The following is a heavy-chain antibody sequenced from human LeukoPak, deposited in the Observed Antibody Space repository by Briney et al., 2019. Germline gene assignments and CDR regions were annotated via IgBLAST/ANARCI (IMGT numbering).Heavy chain of an antibody. CDR2: ISSNGGST. CDR3: ARLSYDSSGYYPDY. D-gene: IGHD3-22*01. J-gene: IGHJ4*02. V-gene: IGHV3-64*01. CDR1: GFTFSSYA. Sequence: PGGSLRLSCAASGFTFSSYAMHWVRQAPGQGLEYVSAISSNGGSTYYANSVKGRFTISRDNSKNTLYLQMGSLRAEDMAVYYCARLSYDSSGYYPDYWGQGTLVTVSS.